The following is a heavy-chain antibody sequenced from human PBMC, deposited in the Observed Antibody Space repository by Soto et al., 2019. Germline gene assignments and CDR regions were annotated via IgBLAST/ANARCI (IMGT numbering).Heavy chain of an antibody. Sequence: TSETLSLICAVYGWSFSGYYWSWIRQPPGKGLEWIGEINHSGSTNYNPSLKSRVTISVDTSKNQFSLKLSSVTAADTAVYYCARGHCSGGSCPFDYWGQGTLVTVSS. V-gene: IGHV4-34*01. CDR2: INHSGST. CDR3: ARGHCSGGSCPFDY. D-gene: IGHD2-15*01. CDR1: GWSFSGYY. J-gene: IGHJ4*02.